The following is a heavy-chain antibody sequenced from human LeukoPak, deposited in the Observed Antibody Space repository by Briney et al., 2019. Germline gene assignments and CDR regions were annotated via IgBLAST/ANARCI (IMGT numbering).Heavy chain of an antibody. CDR2: IGTAGDT. J-gene: IGHJ6*02. V-gene: IGHV3-13*01. Sequence: PGGSLRLSCAASGFTFSSYDMHWVRQATGKGLEWVSAIGTAGDTYYPGSVKGRFTVSRENAKNSLYLQMNSLRAGDTAVYYCARAPPLTGDLNYYYGMDVWGQGTTVTVSS. CDR1: GFTFSSYD. D-gene: IGHD7-27*01. CDR3: ARAPPLTGDLNYYYGMDV.